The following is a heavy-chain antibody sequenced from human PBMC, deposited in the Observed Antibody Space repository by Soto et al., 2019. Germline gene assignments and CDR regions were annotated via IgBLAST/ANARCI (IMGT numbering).Heavy chain of an antibody. V-gene: IGHV4-61*01. CDR2: IYYSGGT. Sequence: QVHLQQSGPGLVKPSETLSLTCTVSGGSVNSGSYYWCWIRQPPGKGLEWIGYIYYSGGTNYHPPLKCTVTISIDTCNSQFSLNLSSVTAADMGVYYCARLIRPAALFSWFDPWGQGTLVTVSS. CDR3: ARLIRPAALFSWFDP. J-gene: IGHJ5*02. D-gene: IGHD2-2*01. CDR1: GGSVNSGSYY.